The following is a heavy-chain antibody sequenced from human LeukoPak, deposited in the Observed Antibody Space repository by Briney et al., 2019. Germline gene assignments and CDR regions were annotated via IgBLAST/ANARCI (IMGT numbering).Heavy chain of an antibody. V-gene: IGHV3-23*01. Sequence: GGSLRLSCAASGFTFSNYAMYWVRQAPGKGLEWVSAISTSGGDTFYPDSMRGRFTICRDNSKNTLYLQMNSLRAEDTAVYFCAKGSAQYYFEYWGQGTPVTVSS. J-gene: IGHJ4*02. CDR3: AKGSAQYYFEY. CDR2: ISTSGGDT. CDR1: GFTFSNYA.